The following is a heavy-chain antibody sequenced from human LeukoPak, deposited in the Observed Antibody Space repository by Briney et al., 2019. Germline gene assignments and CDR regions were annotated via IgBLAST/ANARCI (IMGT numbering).Heavy chain of an antibody. CDR2: IKQDGSEK. J-gene: IGHJ3*02. CDR1: GLTFSSYW. V-gene: IGHV3-7*01. CDR3: ARGGLALVGYDAFDI. D-gene: IGHD2-15*01. Sequence: EGSLRLSCAASGLTFSSYWMSWVRQAPGKGLEWVANIKQDGSEKYYVDSVKGRFTISRDNAKNSLYLQMNSLRAEDTAVYYCARGGLALVGYDAFDIWGQGTMVTVSS.